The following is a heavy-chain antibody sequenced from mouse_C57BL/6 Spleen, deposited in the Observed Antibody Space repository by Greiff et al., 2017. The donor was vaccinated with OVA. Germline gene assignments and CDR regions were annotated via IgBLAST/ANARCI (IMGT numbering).Heavy chain of an antibody. V-gene: IGHV1-69*01. CDR3: ASNVDWVVEGGFDY. CDR2: IDPSDSYT. Sequence: QVQLQQPGAELVMPGASVKLSCKASGYTFTSYWMPWVKQRPGQGLEWIGEIDPSDSYTNYNQKFKGKSTLTVDKSSSTAYMQLSSLTSEDSAVYYCASNVDWVVEGGFDYWGQGTTLTVSS. J-gene: IGHJ2*01. D-gene: IGHD1-1*01. CDR1: GYTFTSYW.